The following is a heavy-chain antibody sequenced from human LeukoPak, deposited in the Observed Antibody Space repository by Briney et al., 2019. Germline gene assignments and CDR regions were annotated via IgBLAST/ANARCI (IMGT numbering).Heavy chain of an antibody. CDR3: ARSANASDI. CDR2: ISHSGST. CDR1: GGSVSGYY. Sequence: SETLSLTCAVSGGSVSGYYWSWIRQPPGKGPEWSGKISHSGSTNYNPSLKSRVTISVDTSTNQFSLNLSSVTAADTAVYYCARSANASDIGGEGTMVTVSS. V-gene: IGHV4-34*01. J-gene: IGHJ3*02.